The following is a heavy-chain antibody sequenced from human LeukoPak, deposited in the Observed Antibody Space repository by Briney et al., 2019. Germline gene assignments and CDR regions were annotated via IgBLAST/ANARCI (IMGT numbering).Heavy chain of an antibody. CDR2: IYYRRTT. CDR3: AQTGIAAPGDY. CDR1: GYTISSGYD. D-gene: IGHD6-13*01. V-gene: IGHV4-38-2*02. J-gene: IGHJ4*02. Sequence: PSETLSLTCSVSGYTISSGYDWGWIRQPPGKGLEWIGSIYYRRTTYYNPSLKSRVTMSIDTSKNQFSLRLNSMTAADTAVYYCAQTGIAAPGDYWGQGTLVTVSS.